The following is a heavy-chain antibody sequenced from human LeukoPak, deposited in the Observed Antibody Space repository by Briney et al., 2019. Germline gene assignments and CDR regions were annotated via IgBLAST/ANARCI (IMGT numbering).Heavy chain of an antibody. V-gene: IGHV1-69*01. D-gene: IGHD2-15*01. CDR1: VSTFSIYA. CDR2: IIPIFGTA. J-gene: IGHJ4*02. Sequence: SVKVSFNCAVSTFSIYANSAVWHAPGQGLEWMGGIIPIFGTANYAQKFQGRVTITADESTSTAYMELSSLRSEDTAVYYCARTVSRRGGSGPVTWGQRTLVTVSS. CDR3: ARTVSRRGGSGPVT.